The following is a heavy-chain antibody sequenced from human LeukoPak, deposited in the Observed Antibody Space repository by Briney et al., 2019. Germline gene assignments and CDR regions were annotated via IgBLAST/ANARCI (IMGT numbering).Heavy chain of an antibody. Sequence: GGSLRLSCGASAFTFSSYWMTWVRQAPGKGLEWVANIKQDGSEKYYVDSVKGRFTISRDNAKNSLHLQMNSLRAEDTAVYYCAKGLLRGNWLYPWCQGTLVTVSS. CDR3: AKGLLRGNWLYP. D-gene: IGHD4-17*01. CDR1: AFTFSSYW. V-gene: IGHV3-7*02. CDR2: IKQDGSEK. J-gene: IGHJ5*02.